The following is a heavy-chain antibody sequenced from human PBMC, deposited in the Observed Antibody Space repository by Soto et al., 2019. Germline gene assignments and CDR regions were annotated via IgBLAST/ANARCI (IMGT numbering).Heavy chain of an antibody. J-gene: IGHJ6*02. CDR2: INPSGGRI. CDR3: ARDGPPTTTGVGPSYTMDV. V-gene: IGHV1-46*01. CDR1: GYTFTSYQ. Sequence: QMQLVQSGAEVKKPGASVKVSCKASGYTFTSYQMHWVRQAPGQGLEWMGIINPSGGRITYAPRFQGRVMMTRDTSTTTVYRELRSLRSEDTAVYYCARDGPPTTTGVGPSYTMDVWGQGTTVTVS. D-gene: IGHD3-3*01.